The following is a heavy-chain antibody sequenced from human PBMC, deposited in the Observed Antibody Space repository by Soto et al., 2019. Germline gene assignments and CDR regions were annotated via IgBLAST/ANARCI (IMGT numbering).Heavy chain of an antibody. CDR2: IYYSGNT. CDR3: ARDAPVALGVPNSMDV. V-gene: IGHV4-31*02. J-gene: IGHJ6*02. Sequence: KTXQSLPLPGTVSGGSISSGNHWSSIRQHPVKGLEWIVYIYYSGNTYYNPSLKSRVSISLDTSKSQFSLKLDSVTAADTAVYYCARDAPVALGVPNSMDVWGQGTTVTVSS. D-gene: IGHD3-3*02. CDR1: GGSISSGNH.